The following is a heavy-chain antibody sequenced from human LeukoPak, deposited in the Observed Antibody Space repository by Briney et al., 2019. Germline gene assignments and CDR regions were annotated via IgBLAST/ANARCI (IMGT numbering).Heavy chain of an antibody. D-gene: IGHD1-26*01. Sequence: GESLRLSCVASGFTFSSHDMHWVRQATGKGLERVSAIDTAGDTYCPDSVKGRFTISRENAKNSLYLQLNSLRAGDTAAYYCARVSSGGGRSTYFDYWGRGTLVTVSS. CDR3: ARVSSGGGRSTYFDY. J-gene: IGHJ4*02. CDR1: GFTFSSHD. CDR2: IDTAGDT. V-gene: IGHV3-13*01.